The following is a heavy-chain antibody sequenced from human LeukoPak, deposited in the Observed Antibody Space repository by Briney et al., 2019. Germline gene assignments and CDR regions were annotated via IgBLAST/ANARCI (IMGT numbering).Heavy chain of an antibody. Sequence: GGSLRLSCAASGFTFSSYSMYWVRQAPGKGLEWVSSISSSSSYIYYADSVKGRFTTSRDNAKNSLYLQMNSLRAEDTAVYYCARLGNSGYDVDYWGQGTLVTVSS. CDR2: ISSSSSYI. V-gene: IGHV3-21*01. J-gene: IGHJ4*02. CDR1: GFTFSSYS. D-gene: IGHD5-12*01. CDR3: ARLGNSGYDVDY.